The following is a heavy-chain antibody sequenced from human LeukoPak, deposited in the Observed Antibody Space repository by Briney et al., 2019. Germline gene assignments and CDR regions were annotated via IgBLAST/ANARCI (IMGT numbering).Heavy chain of an antibody. J-gene: IGHJ4*02. Sequence: SETLSLTCTVSGGSISSSSYYWGWIRQPPGKGLEWIGSIYYSGSTYYNPSLKSRVTISVDTSKNQFSLKLSSVTAADKAVYYCVRRAGDYPGVYFDYWGQGTLVTVSS. CDR2: IYYSGST. CDR1: GGSISSSSYY. D-gene: IGHD4-17*01. CDR3: VRRAGDYPGVYFDY. V-gene: IGHV4-39*01.